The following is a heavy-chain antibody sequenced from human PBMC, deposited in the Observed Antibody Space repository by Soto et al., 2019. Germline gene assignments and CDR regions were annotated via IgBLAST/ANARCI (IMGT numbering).Heavy chain of an antibody. CDR3: AREKWLVRRNDPFDI. D-gene: IGHD6-19*01. CDR2: INPNGGST. J-gene: IGHJ3*02. CDR1: GYTFMNYY. V-gene: IGHV1-46*01. Sequence: ASVKVSCKASGYTFMNYYMHWVRHAPGQGLEWMGIINPNGGSTTYAQKFQGRVTLTRDTSTNTVNMELSSLRSEDTAVYYCAREKWLVRRNDPFDIWGQGTMVTVSS.